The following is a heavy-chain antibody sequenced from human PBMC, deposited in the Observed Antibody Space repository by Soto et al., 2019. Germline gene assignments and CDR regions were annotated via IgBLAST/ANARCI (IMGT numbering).Heavy chain of an antibody. CDR3: AKDGRGIAVAGTFGPYYYDMDV. J-gene: IGHJ6*02. CDR2: ISYDGSNK. D-gene: IGHD6-19*01. CDR1: GFTFSSYG. V-gene: IGHV3-30*18. Sequence: GGSLRLSCAASGFTFSSYGMHWARQAPGKRLEWVGAISYDGSNKYYADSVTGRFTISRDNCNNSLYLQKKRLRGEDTAVYYCAKDGRGIAVAGTFGPYYYDMDVWGQGTTVTVSS.